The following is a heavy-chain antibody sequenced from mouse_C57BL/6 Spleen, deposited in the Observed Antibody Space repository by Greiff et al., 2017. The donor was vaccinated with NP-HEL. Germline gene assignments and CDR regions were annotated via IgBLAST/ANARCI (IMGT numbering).Heavy chain of an antibody. V-gene: IGHV1-64*01. CDR1: GYTFTSYW. CDR3: ARSDGSSPLFDY. J-gene: IGHJ2*01. D-gene: IGHD1-1*01. Sequence: VQLQQPGAELVKPGASVKLSCKASGYTFTSYWMHWVKQRPGQGLEWIGMIHPNSGSTNYNEKFKSKATLTVDKSSSTAYMQLSSLTSEDSAVYYCARSDGSSPLFDYWGQGTTLTVSS. CDR2: IHPNSGST.